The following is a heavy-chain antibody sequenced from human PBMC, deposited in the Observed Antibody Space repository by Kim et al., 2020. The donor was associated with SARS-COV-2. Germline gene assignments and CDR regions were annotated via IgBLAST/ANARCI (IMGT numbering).Heavy chain of an antibody. CDR2: ISSSSSYI. V-gene: IGHV3-21*01. J-gene: IGHJ5*02. Sequence: GGSLRLSCAASGFTFSSYSMNWVRQAPGKGLEWVSSISSSSSYIYYADSVKGRFTISRDNAKNSLYLQMNSLRAEDTAVYYCARDRSGRWEPRARGWFDPWGQGTLVTVSS. CDR1: GFTFSSYS. D-gene: IGHD1-26*01. CDR3: ARDRSGRWEPRARGWFDP.